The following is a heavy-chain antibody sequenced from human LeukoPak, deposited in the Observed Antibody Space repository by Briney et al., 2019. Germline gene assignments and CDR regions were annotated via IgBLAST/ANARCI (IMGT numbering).Heavy chain of an antibody. CDR2: INSDGSST. D-gene: IGHD6-6*01. J-gene: IGHJ4*02. CDR3: AIAAARYYFDY. CDR1: GFTFSSYW. V-gene: IGHV3-74*01. Sequence: GGSLRLSCAASGFTFSSYWMHWVRQAPGKGLVWVSRINSDGSSTSYADSVKGRFTISRDNAKNTLYLQMNSLRAEDTAVYYCAIAAARYYFDYWGQGTLVTVSS.